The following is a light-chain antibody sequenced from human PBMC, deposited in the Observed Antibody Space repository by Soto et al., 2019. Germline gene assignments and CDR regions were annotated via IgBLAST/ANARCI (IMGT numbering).Light chain of an antibody. J-gene: IGKJ1*01. CDR3: QQRSNWPPAT. Sequence: EIVLTQSPATLSLSPGERATLSCRASQSVSSYLAWYQQKPGQAPRLLIYDASNRATGIPARFSGSGSGTDFTLTISSLEPEDFAVYYCQQRSNWPPATFGQGTKGEIK. V-gene: IGKV3-11*01. CDR1: QSVSSY. CDR2: DAS.